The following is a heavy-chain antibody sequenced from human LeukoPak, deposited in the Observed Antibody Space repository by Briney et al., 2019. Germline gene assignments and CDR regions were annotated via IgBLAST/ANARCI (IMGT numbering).Heavy chain of an antibody. CDR1: GGTFSSYA. D-gene: IGHD5-18*01. CDR2: IIPIFGIA. CDR3: ATGYSYGYLLSD. J-gene: IGHJ4*02. Sequence: ASVKVSCKASGGTFSSYAISWVRQAPGQGLEWMGRIIPIFGIANYAQKFQGRVTITADKSTSTAYMELSSLRSEDTAVYYCATGYSYGYLLSDWGQGTLVTVSS. V-gene: IGHV1-69*04.